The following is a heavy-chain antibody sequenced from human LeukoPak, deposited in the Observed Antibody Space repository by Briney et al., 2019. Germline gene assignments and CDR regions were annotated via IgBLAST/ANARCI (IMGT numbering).Heavy chain of an antibody. V-gene: IGHV3-21*01. Sequence: GGSLRLSCATSGFTFSTYNMNWVRQAPGKGLEWVSSISSDSNYIYYSNSVKGRFTTSRDNAKSSLYLQMNSLRAEDTAVYYCARGNYDFWTPYMDVWGKGTTVTVSS. CDR2: ISSDSNYI. CDR3: ARGNYDFWTPYMDV. CDR1: GFTFSTYN. J-gene: IGHJ6*03. D-gene: IGHD3-3*01.